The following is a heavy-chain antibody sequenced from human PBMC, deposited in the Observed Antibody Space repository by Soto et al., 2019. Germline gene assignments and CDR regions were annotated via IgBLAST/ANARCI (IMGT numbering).Heavy chain of an antibody. J-gene: IGHJ3*02. CDR1: GGSVSSGRYY. CDR2: IYYSGSA. Sequence: QVQLQASGPGLVKPSETLSLTCTVSGGSVSSGRYYWSWIRQPPGKGLEWIGYIYYSGSANYNPSLKSRVNISVDTSKNQFSLKLSSVTATDTAVYYCARVYRNPRNDAFDICGQGTMIIVS. D-gene: IGHD1-1*01. CDR3: ARVYRNPRNDAFDI. V-gene: IGHV4-61*01.